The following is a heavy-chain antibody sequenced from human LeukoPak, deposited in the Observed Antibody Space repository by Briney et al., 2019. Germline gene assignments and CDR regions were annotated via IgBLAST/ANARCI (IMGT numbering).Heavy chain of an antibody. V-gene: IGHV3-66*04. CDR1: GFTVSSNY. Sequence: PGGSLRLSCAASGFTVSSNYMSWVRRAPGKGLEWVSVIYSGGSTYYADSVKGRFTISRDNSKNTLYLQMNSLRAEDTAVYYCARLVVAARPWVTHDYWGQGTLVTVSS. CDR3: ARLVVAARPWVTHDY. D-gene: IGHD6-6*01. CDR2: IYSGGST. J-gene: IGHJ4*02.